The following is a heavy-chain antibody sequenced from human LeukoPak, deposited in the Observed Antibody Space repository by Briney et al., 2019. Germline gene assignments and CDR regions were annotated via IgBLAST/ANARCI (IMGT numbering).Heavy chain of an antibody. J-gene: IGHJ4*02. V-gene: IGHV3-30*02. D-gene: IGHD5-24*01. CDR2: IRYDGSNK. CDR1: GFTFSTYG. Sequence: PGGSLRLSCAASGFTFSTYGMPWVRQAPGKGLEWVAFIRYDGSNKYYVDSLKGRFTISRDNSKNTLYLQMNSLRAEDTAVYYCAKPVRSGLAATAGFDYWGQGTLVTVSS. CDR3: AKPVRSGLAATAGFDY.